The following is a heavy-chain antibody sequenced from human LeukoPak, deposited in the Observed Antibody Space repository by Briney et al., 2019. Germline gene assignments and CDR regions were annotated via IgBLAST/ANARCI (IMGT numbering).Heavy chain of an antibody. CDR3: ARGRSSSWENWFDP. D-gene: IGHD6-13*01. Sequence: PSQTLSLTCTVSGGSISSGGYYWSWIRQHPGKGLEWIGYIYYSGSTNYNPSLKSRVTISVDTSKNQFSLKLSSVTAADTAVYYCARGRSSSWENWFDPWGQGTLVTVSS. CDR2: IYYSGST. CDR1: GGSISSGGYY. J-gene: IGHJ5*02. V-gene: IGHV4-31*03.